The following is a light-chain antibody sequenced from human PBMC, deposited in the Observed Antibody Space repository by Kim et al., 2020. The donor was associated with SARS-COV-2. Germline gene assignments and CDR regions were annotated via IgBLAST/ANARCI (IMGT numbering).Light chain of an antibody. J-gene: IGKJ4*01. Sequence: DIQMTQSPSSVSASVGDRVTITCRASQDISSWLSWYQQKPGKAPKVLIYEASNLQSGVPSRFSGSGSGTDFTHTINSLQPEDSATYYCQQTHSFPLTFGGGTKVDIK. CDR3: QQTHSFPLT. CDR2: EAS. V-gene: IGKV1D-12*01. CDR1: QDISSW.